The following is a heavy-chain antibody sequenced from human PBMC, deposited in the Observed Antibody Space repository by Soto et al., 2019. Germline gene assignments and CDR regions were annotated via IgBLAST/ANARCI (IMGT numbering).Heavy chain of an antibody. CDR3: ARGLRFLEWLSPYNWFDT. V-gene: IGHV4-61*01. J-gene: IGHJ5*02. CDR2: IYYSGST. D-gene: IGHD3-3*01. Sequence: PSETLSLTCTVSGGSVSSGSYYWSWIRQPPGKGLEWIGYIYYSGSTNYNPSLKSRVTISVDTSKNQFSLKLSSVTAADTAVYYCARGLRFLEWLSPYNWFDTWCQGTLVTVSS. CDR1: GGSVSSGSYY.